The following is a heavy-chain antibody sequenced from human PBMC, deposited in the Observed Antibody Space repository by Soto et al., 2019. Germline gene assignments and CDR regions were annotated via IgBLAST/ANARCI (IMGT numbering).Heavy chain of an antibody. CDR2: ITFSGNTV. Sequence: PGGSLRLSCAASGFTFSYSYMSWIRQAPGKGLEWISYITFSGNTVYYADSLKGRFTISRDNAKNSLYLQMNRLRAEDTAVYYCARVSWREKYGMDVWGQGTTVTVPS. J-gene: IGHJ6*02. V-gene: IGHV3-11*01. CDR3: ARVSWREKYGMDV. CDR1: GFTFSYSY.